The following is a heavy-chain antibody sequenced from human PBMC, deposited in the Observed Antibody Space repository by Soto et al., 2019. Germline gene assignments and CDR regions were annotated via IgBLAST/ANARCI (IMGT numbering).Heavy chain of an antibody. D-gene: IGHD2-2*01. V-gene: IGHV3-21*01. Sequence: GGSLRLSCAASGFTFSEYSFLWVRQAPGKGLEWLLFIANGDNHIFYSDSVKGRFTISRDNDKNSVYLQFNSLRADDSAVYYCARENGHCTDACNRGAFDIWGQGTMVTVSS. CDR3: ARENGHCTDACNRGAFDI. CDR1: GFTFSEYS. CDR2: IANGDNHI. J-gene: IGHJ3*02.